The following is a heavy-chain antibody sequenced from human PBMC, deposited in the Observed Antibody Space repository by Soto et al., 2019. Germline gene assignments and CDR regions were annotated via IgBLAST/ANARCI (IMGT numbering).Heavy chain of an antibody. D-gene: IGHD4-17*01. CDR2: ISWNSGSI. V-gene: IGHV3-9*01. CDR1: GFTFDDYA. Sequence: EVQLVASGGGLVQPGRSLRLSCAASGFTFDDYAMHWVRQAPGKGLEWVSGISWNSGSIGYADSVKGRFTISRDNAKNSLYLQMNSLRAEDTALYYCARWKTTVTGYYYGMDVWGQGTTVTVSS. CDR3: ARWKTTVTGYYYGMDV. J-gene: IGHJ6*02.